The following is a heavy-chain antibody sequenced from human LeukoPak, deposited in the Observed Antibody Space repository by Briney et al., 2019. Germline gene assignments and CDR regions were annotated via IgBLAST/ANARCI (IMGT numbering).Heavy chain of an antibody. Sequence: ASVKVSCKASGYTFTSYYMHWVRQAPGQGLEWMGIINPSGGSTSYAQKFQGRVTMTRDTSTSTVYMELSSLRSEDTAVYYCATMVVPAAIGYYFDYWGQGTLVTVSS. J-gene: IGHJ4*02. CDR3: ATMVVPAAIGYYFDY. V-gene: IGHV1-46*01. D-gene: IGHD2-2*01. CDR2: INPSGGST. CDR1: GYTFTSYY.